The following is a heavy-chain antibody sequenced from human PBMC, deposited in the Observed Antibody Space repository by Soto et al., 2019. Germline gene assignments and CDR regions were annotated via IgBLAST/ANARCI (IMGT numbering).Heavy chain of an antibody. D-gene: IGHD6-13*01. CDR1: GFTFSSYG. CDR2: IWYDGSNK. Sequence: SLRLSCAASGFTFSSYGMHWVRQAPGKGLEWVAVIWYDGSNKYYADSVKGRFTISRDNSKNTLYLQMNSLRAEDTAVYYCARASQQLGMDAWGQGTTVTVSS. CDR3: ARASQQLGMDA. J-gene: IGHJ6*02. V-gene: IGHV3-33*01.